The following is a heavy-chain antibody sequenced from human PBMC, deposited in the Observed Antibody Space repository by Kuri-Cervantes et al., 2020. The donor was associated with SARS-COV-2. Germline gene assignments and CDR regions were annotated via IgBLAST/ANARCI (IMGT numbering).Heavy chain of an antibody. V-gene: IGHV3-74*01. CDR2: INPDGSYT. Sequence: GESLKISCVASGFTFSGHWVHWVRQAPGKGLVWVSRINPDGSYTNNADSVKGRFTLSRDNAKNMLFLQMNSLRAEDTAVYYCVRDGDHWNFDYWGQGTLVTFSS. CDR1: GFTFSGHW. J-gene: IGHJ4*02. D-gene: IGHD1-1*01. CDR3: VRDGDHWNFDY.